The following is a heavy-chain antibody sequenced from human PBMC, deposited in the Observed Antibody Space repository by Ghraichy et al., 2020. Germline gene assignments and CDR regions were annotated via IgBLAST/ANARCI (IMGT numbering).Heavy chain of an antibody. CDR3: ARDGSPWSLNVYDFWSGYYDYYYYMDV. V-gene: IGHV3-21*01. CDR2: ISSSSSYI. D-gene: IGHD3-3*01. CDR1: GFTFSSYS. J-gene: IGHJ6*03. Sequence: GESLNISCAASGFTFSSYSMNWVRQAPGKGLEWVSSISSSSSYIYYADSVKGRFTISRDNAKNSLYLQMNSLRAEDTAVYYCARDGSPWSLNVYDFWSGYYDYYYYMDVWGKGTTVTVSS.